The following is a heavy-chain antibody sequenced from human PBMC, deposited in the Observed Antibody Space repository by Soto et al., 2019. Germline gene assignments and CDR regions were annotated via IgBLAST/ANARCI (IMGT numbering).Heavy chain of an antibody. V-gene: IGHV3-30-3*01. CDR2: ISYDGSNK. Sequence: QVQLVESGGGVVQPGRSLRLSCAASGFTFSSYAMHWVRQVPGKGLEWVAVISYDGSNKYYADSVKARFTISRDNSKNTLYLQMNSLRAEDTAVYYCARPLWRDDYNWGYFALWGRGTLVTVSS. CDR1: GFTFSSYA. J-gene: IGHJ2*01. D-gene: IGHD4-4*01. CDR3: ARPLWRDDYNWGYFAL.